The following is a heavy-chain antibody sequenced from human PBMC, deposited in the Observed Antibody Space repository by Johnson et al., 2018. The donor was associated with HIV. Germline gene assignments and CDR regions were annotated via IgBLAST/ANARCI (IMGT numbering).Heavy chain of an antibody. J-gene: IGHJ3*02. Sequence: QVQLVESGGGLVQPGGSLRLSCAASGFTVSGNYMSWVRQAPGKGLEWVAVISYDGSNKYYADSVKGRFTISRDNSKNTLYLQMNSLRAEDTAVYYCARVLSGRWTYDDILTGSTHADHDAFDIWGQGTMVTVSS. CDR2: ISYDGSNK. V-gene: IGHV3-30-3*01. CDR1: GFTVSGNY. CDR3: ARVLSGRWTYDDILTGSTHADHDAFDI. D-gene: IGHD3-9*01.